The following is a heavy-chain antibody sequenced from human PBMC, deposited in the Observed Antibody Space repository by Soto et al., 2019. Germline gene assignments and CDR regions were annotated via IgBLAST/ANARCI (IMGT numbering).Heavy chain of an antibody. V-gene: IGHV3-30*18. Sequence: QVQLVESGGGVVQPGTSLRLSCVASGFTFSSNTMHWVRQAPGKGLEWVAVISDDGIRKHYADSVKGRFTFSRDNSQNTLYLQMNTLRAEDSAVYYCAKDLEGSGSFYYWGQGTLVTVSS. CDR1: GFTFSSNT. D-gene: IGHD3-10*01. CDR3: AKDLEGSGSFYY. CDR2: ISDDGIRK. J-gene: IGHJ4*02.